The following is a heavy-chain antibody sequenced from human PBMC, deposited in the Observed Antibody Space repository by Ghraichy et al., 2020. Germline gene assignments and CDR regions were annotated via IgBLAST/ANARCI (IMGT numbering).Heavy chain of an antibody. CDR3: ARDIGVIAAREYNWFDP. V-gene: IGHV4-30-4*01. Sequence: SETLSLTCTVSGGSISSGDYYWSWIRQPPGKGLEWIGYIYYSGSTYYNPSLKSRVTISVDTSKNQFSLKLSSVTAADTAVYYCARDIGVIAAREYNWFDPWGQGTLVTVSS. CDR1: GGSISSGDYY. D-gene: IGHD6-6*01. CDR2: IYYSGST. J-gene: IGHJ5*02.